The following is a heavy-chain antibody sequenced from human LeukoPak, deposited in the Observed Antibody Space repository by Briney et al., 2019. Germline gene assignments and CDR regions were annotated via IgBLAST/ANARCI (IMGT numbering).Heavy chain of an antibody. CDR3: AKEPTGDKSFDS. V-gene: IGHV4-39*07. CDR2: MFYRGYT. D-gene: IGHD7-27*01. CDR1: GASISRTTYY. J-gene: IGHJ4*02. Sequence: SETLSLTSTGSGASISRTTYYWGWFRQPPGKGLEWIATMFYRGYTHYNPSLKNRVTISIAPSENQVSLKLSFVTAADTALYYCAKEPTGDKSFDSWGPGTLVTVSS.